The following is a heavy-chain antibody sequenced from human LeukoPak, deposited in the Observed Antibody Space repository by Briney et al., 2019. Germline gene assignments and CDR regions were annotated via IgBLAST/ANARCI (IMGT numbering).Heavy chain of an antibody. CDR3: ARHIDGKAYYYYYSMDV. Sequence: SETLSLTCTVSGDSVSGNYWTWIRQPPGKGLEWIGYIYYSGSTFYNPSLKSRVTISVDTSKNQFSLKVRSVTAADTAVYYCARHIDGKAYYYYYSMDVWGQGTTVTVSS. D-gene: IGHD4-23*01. V-gene: IGHV4-59*08. J-gene: IGHJ6*02. CDR2: IYYSGST. CDR1: GDSVSGNY.